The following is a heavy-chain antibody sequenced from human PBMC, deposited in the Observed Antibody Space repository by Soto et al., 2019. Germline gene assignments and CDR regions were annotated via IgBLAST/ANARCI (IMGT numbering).Heavy chain of an antibody. CDR3: VRVYTIFNYFDY. Sequence: GESLKISCEASGYNFVSYWITWVRQMPGKGLEWMGKIDPSGSYTKYNPSFQGHVTFSADKSINTAYLQWSSLQASDTAMYYCVRVYTIFNYFDYWGQGTLVTVS. CDR1: GYNFVSYW. CDR2: IDPSGSYT. V-gene: IGHV5-10-1*01. D-gene: IGHD3-3*01. J-gene: IGHJ4*02.